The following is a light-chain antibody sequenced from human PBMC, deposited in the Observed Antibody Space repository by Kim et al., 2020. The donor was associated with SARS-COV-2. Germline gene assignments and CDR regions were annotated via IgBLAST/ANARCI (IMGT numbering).Light chain of an antibody. CDR2: GAS. CDR1: QSVIRN. Sequence: VTLSLSPGERATLSCRASQSVIRNLAWYQQKPGQAPRLLSYGASSRATGIPARFSGTGSGTDFTLTISILEPEDFAVYYCQQRASFGQGTRLEIK. V-gene: IGKV3-11*01. CDR3: QQRAS. J-gene: IGKJ5*01.